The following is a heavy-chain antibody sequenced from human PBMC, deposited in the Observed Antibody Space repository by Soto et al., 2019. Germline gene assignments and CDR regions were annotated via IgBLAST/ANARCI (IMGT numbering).Heavy chain of an antibody. J-gene: IGHJ6*02. CDR3: ARAAYGSGLHYYYGMDV. V-gene: IGHV4-59*01. D-gene: IGHD3-10*01. CDR1: GGSISSYY. CDR2: IYYSGST. Sequence: QVQLQESGPGLVKPSETLSLTCTVSGGSISSYYWSWIRQPPGKGLEWIGYIYYSGSTNYNPSLKSRVTISVDTSKNQFSLKLSSVTAADTAVYYCARAAYGSGLHYYYGMDVWGQGTTVTVSS.